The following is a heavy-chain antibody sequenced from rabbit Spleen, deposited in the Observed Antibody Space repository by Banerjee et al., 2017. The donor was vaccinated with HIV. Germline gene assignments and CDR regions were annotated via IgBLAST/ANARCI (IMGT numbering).Heavy chain of an antibody. J-gene: IGHJ6*01. CDR3: ARDAGTSFSTYGMDL. D-gene: IGHD8-1*01. V-gene: IGHV1S40*01. CDR1: GVSFSFNSY. CDR2: IDIGSSGLS. Sequence: QSLEESGGDLVKPGASLTLTCTASGVSFSFNSYMCWVRQAPGKGLEWIACIDIGSSGLSYFASWAKGRFTITRSTSLNTVTLQLNSLTAADTATYFCARDAGTSFSTYGMDLWGPGTLVTV.